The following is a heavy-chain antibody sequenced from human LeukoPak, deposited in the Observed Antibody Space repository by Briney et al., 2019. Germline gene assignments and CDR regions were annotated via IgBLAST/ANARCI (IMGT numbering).Heavy chain of an antibody. D-gene: IGHD2-2*02. Sequence: PSETLSLTCTVSGGSISTDNYYWNWIRQPPGKALEWLALIYWNDDKRYSPSLKSRLTITKDTSKNQVVLTMTYMDPVDTATYYCVHFAGYQLLYYFDFWGQGTLVTVSS. CDR2: IYWNDDK. CDR1: GGSISTDNYY. J-gene: IGHJ4*02. CDR3: VHFAGYQLLYYFDF. V-gene: IGHV2-5*01.